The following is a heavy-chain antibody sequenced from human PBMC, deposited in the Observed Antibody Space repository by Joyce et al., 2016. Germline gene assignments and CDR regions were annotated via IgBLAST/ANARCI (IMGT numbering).Heavy chain of an antibody. D-gene: IGHD4-11*01. V-gene: IGHV4-34*01. CDR3: ARGLSAFDYSNYAGYDY. J-gene: IGHJ4*02. Sequence: QVQLQQWGAGLLKPSETLSLTCAVYGGSFSGYYWSWIRQPPGKGLEWIGEINHSGSTNYNPSLESRVTRSVDTSKNQFSLGLSSVTAADTAVYYCARGLSAFDYSNYAGYDYWGQGTLVTVSS. CDR1: GGSFSGYY. CDR2: INHSGST.